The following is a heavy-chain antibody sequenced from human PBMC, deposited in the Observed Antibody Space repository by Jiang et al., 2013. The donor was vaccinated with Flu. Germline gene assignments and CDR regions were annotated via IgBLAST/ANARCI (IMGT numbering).Heavy chain of an antibody. V-gene: IGHV2-70*01. Sequence: KPTQTLTLTCTFSGFSLSTSGMCVSWIRQPPGKALEWLALIDWDDDKYYSTSLKTRLTISKDTSKNQVVLTMTNMDPVDTATYYCARIPGGDYDSSGYDYWGQGTLVTVSS. D-gene: IGHD3-22*01. CDR3: ARIPGGDYDSSGYDY. J-gene: IGHJ4*02. CDR2: IDWDDDK. CDR1: GFSLSTSGMC.